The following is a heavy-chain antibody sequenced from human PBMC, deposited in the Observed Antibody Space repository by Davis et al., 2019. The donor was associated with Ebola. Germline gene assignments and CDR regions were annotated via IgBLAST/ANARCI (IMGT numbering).Heavy chain of an antibody. J-gene: IGHJ4*02. D-gene: IGHD1-14*01. CDR2: ITWAGDST. CDR1: GFTFDDYA. Sequence: GGSLRLSCAASGFTFDDYAMHWVRQAPGKGLEWVSLITWAGDSTFYADSVRGRFTISRDNSKNSLYLQMNSLRAEDTALYYCAKDIAIDPTGPFDYWGQGTLVTVSS. V-gene: IGHV3-43D*03. CDR3: AKDIAIDPTGPFDY.